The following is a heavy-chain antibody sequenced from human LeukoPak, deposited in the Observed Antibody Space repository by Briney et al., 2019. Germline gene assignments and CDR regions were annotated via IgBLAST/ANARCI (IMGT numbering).Heavy chain of an antibody. Sequence: GRSLRLSCAASGFTFSSYGMHWVRQAPGKGLEWVAVISYDGSNKYYADSVKGRFTISRDNSKNTLYLQMNSLRAEDTAVYYCAKDRRLRGSTAYFDYWGQGTLVTVSS. CDR2: ISYDGSNK. D-gene: IGHD1-26*01. CDR1: GFTFSSYG. CDR3: AKDRRLRGSTAYFDY. V-gene: IGHV3-30*18. J-gene: IGHJ4*02.